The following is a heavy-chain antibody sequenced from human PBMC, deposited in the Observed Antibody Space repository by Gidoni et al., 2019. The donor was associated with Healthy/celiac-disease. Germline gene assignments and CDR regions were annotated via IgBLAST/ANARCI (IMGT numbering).Heavy chain of an antibody. Sequence: QVQLQESGPGLVKPSETLSLTCTVSGGSISSYYWSWIRQPPGKGLEWIGYIYYSGSTNYNPSLKSRVTISVDTSKNQFSLKLSSVTAADTAVYYCARGLVGATTYFDYWGQGTLVTVSS. CDR3: ARGLVGATTYFDY. V-gene: IGHV4-59*01. D-gene: IGHD1-26*01. J-gene: IGHJ4*02. CDR2: IYYSGST. CDR1: GGSISSYY.